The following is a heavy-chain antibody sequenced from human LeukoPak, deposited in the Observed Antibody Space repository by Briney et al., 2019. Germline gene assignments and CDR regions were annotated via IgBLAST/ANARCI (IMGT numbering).Heavy chain of an antibody. CDR2: ISAYNGNT. CDR1: GGTFSSYA. D-gene: IGHD1-26*01. Sequence: ASVKLSCKASGGTFSSYAISWVRQAPGQGLEWMGWISAYNGNTNYAQKLQGRVTMTTDTSTSTAYMELRSLRSDDTAVYYCARDSWDHHDYGDYWGQGTLVTVSS. J-gene: IGHJ4*02. V-gene: IGHV1-18*01. CDR3: ARDSWDHHDYGDY.